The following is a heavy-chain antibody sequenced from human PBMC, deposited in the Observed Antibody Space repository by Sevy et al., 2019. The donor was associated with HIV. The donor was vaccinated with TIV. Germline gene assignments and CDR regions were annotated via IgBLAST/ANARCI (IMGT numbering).Heavy chain of an antibody. CDR3: AREERSGSTTSYDY. CDR1: GFTFSDYG. J-gene: IGHJ4*02. Sequence: GGSLRLSCAASGFTFSDYGMHWVRQAPGKGLEWVAFICFDGSNKYYRDSVKGGFTISRDSTKNTLFLQMNSLSVDDTAGYYCAREERSGSTTSYDYWGQGTLVTVSS. D-gene: IGHD1-1*01. V-gene: IGHV3-33*01. CDR2: ICFDGSNK.